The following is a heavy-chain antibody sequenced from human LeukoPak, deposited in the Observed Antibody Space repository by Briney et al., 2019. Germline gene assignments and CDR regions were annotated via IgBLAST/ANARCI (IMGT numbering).Heavy chain of an antibody. CDR1: GYTFTSYY. J-gene: IGHJ6*02. CDR3: ARATNFYYYYGMDV. V-gene: IGHV1-46*01. D-gene: IGHD1-26*01. CDR2: INPSSGAT. Sequence: ASVKVSCKTSGYTFTSYYIHWVRQAPGQGLEWMGIINPSSGATNYAQKFQGRVTMTRDTSTSTVYMELSSQRSEDTAVYYCARATNFYYYYGMDVWGQGTTVTVYS.